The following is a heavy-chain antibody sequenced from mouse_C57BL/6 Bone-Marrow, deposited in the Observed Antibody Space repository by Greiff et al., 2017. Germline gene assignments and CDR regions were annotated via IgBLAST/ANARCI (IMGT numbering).Heavy chain of an antibody. CDR2: IDPSDSYT. CDR1: GYTFTSYW. Sequence: VQLQQPGAELVRPGTSVKLSCKASGYTFTSYWMHWVKQRPGQGLEWIGVIDPSDSYTNYNQKFKGKATLTVDTSSSTAYMQLSSLTSEDSAVYYCARGWLQYYFDDWGQGTTLTVSS. CDR3: ARGWLQYYFDD. J-gene: IGHJ2*01. V-gene: IGHV1-59*01. D-gene: IGHD2-2*01.